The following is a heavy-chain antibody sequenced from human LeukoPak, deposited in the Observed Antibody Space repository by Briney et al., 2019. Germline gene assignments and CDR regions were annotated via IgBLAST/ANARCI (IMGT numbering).Heavy chain of an antibody. J-gene: IGHJ4*02. V-gene: IGHV1-69*04. CDR2: IIPILDIA. CDR3: ARDSLDHSGLVV. D-gene: IGHD6-19*01. Sequence: SVKVSCKASGGTFSSYAISWVRQAPGQGLEWMGRIIPILDIAKYAQKFQGRVTITADKSTSTACMELSSLRSEDTAVYYCARDSLDHSGLVVWGQGTLVTVSS. CDR1: GGTFSSYA.